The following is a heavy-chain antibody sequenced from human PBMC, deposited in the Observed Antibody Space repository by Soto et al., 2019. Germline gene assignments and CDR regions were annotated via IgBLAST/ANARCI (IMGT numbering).Heavy chain of an antibody. Sequence: GESLKISCAASGFTLSDHYMDWVRQTPGKGLEWVGRIRDKAYGSTTEFAASVKGRFTISRDDSSNSLSLQMNSLKTEDTAVYYCTRGLQVYCPGRCYSFDHWGQGTLVTVSS. D-gene: IGHD2-15*01. CDR2: IRDKAYGSTT. CDR3: TRGLQVYCPGRCYSFDH. V-gene: IGHV3-72*01. J-gene: IGHJ5*02. CDR1: GFTLSDHY.